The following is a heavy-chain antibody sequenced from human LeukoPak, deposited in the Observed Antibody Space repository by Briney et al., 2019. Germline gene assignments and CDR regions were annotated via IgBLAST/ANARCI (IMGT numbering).Heavy chain of an antibody. CDR3: AKDLRRGYSGYYTLYYYGMDV. J-gene: IGHJ6*02. D-gene: IGHD5-12*01. CDR2: ITASDYTT. V-gene: IGHV3-23*01. Sequence: GVLRLSCAASGFIFREYAMTWVRQAPGKGLEWVSSITASDYTTYADSVKGRFTISRDNSKNTLYLQMNSLRAEDTAVYYCAKDLRRGYSGYYTLYYYGMDVWGQGTTVTVSS. CDR1: GFIFREYA.